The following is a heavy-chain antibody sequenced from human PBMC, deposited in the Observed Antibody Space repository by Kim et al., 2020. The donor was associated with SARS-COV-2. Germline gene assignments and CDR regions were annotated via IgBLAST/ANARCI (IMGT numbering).Heavy chain of an antibody. CDR1: GFTFSSYA. Sequence: GGSLRLSCAASGFTFSSYAMSWVRQAPGKGLEWVSAISGSGGSTYYADSVKGRFTISRDNSKNTLYLQMNSLRAEDTAVYYCAQSGVDYYGSGSFDYWGQGTLVTVSS. J-gene: IGHJ4*02. V-gene: IGHV3-23*01. CDR3: AQSGVDYYGSGSFDY. CDR2: ISGSGGST. D-gene: IGHD3-10*01.